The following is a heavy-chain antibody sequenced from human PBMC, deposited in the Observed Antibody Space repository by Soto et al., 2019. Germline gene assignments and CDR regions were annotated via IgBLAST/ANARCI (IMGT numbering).Heavy chain of an antibody. CDR1: GFTFTNYW. V-gene: IGHV3-74*03. CDR2: INTDESST. CDR3: TRVGYGSGKDFDY. Sequence: PGGSLRLSCAASGFTFTNYWMHWVRQAPGKGLVWVSRINTDESSTEYADSVKGRFTISRDNAKNTLYLQMTSLGADDTAVYYCTRVGYGSGKDFDYWGQGTLVTVSS. J-gene: IGHJ4*02. D-gene: IGHD3-10*01.